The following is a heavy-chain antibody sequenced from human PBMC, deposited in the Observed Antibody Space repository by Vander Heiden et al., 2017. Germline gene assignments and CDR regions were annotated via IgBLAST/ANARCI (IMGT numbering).Heavy chain of an antibody. Sequence: EVQLVESGGGLVKPGGSLRLSCAASGFTFSSDSKNWVRQARGKGLEWVSSISSSSSYIYYADSVKGRFTISRDNAKNSLYLQMNSLRAEDTAVYYCARDSYGHKSGYWGQGTLVTVSS. D-gene: IGHD3-10*01. CDR2: ISSSSSYI. V-gene: IGHV3-21*01. CDR3: ARDSYGHKSGY. CDR1: GFTFSSDS. J-gene: IGHJ4*02.